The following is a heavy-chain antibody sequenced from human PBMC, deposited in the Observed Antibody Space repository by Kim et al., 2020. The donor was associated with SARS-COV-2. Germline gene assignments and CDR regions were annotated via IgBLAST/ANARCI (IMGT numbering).Heavy chain of an antibody. CDR1: GASMSSSNYY. J-gene: IGHJ4*02. Sequence: SETLSLTCTVSGASMSSSNYYWGWIRQPPGKGLEWIGSIFNSGSTYYNPSLKSRVTISVDTSKNQFSLKLSSVTAADMAVYYCARLNPEVCYWGQGILVTVSS. CDR2: IFNSGST. V-gene: IGHV4-39*01. CDR3: ARLNPEVCY.